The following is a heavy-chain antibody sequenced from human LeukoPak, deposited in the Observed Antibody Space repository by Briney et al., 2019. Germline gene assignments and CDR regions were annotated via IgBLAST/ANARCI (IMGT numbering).Heavy chain of an antibody. CDR2: INYSGST. CDR1: GGSISSTTYY. D-gene: IGHD3-10*01. J-gene: IGHJ4*02. Sequence: SETLSLTCTVSGGSISSTTYYWSWLRQPPGKGVGWVASINYSGSTYYNPSLKSRVTISVDTSENQFSLKLSSVTAADTAVYYCARYVVYGSGKYYFDYWGQGTLVTVSS. V-gene: IGHV4-39*01. CDR3: ARYVVYGSGKYYFDY.